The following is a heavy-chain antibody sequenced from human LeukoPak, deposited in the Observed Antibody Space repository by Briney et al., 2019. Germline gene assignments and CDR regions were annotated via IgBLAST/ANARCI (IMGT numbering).Heavy chain of an antibody. J-gene: IGHJ5*02. D-gene: IGHD6-13*01. CDR2: IKQDGSEK. CDR3: PRGAAAGTGPSWFDP. V-gene: IGHV3-7*01. Sequence: GGSLRLSCAASGFTFRSYWMSWVRQAPGKGLEWVANIKQDGSEKYYVDSVKGRFTISRDNAKNSLYLQMNSLRAEDTAVYYCPRGAAAGTGPSWFDPWGQGTLVTVSS. CDR1: GFTFRSYW.